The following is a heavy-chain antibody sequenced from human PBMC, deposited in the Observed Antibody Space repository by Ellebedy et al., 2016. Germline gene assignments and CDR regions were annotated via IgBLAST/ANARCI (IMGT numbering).Heavy chain of an antibody. CDR3: AREDIVATISYYYYGMDV. CDR2: INAGNGNT. D-gene: IGHD5-12*01. CDR1: GYTFTSYA. V-gene: IGHV1-3*01. J-gene: IGHJ6*02. Sequence: ASVKVSCKASGYTFTSYAMHWVRQAPGQRLEWMGWINAGNGNTKYSQKFQGRVTITRDTSASIAYMELSSLRSEDTAVYYCAREDIVATISYYYYGMDVWGQGTTVTVSS.